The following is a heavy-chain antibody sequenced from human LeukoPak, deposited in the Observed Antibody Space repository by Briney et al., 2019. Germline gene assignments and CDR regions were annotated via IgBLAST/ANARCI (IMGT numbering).Heavy chain of an antibody. Sequence: SETLSLTCTVSGGSISSGDYYWSWLRQPPGKGLEWIAYMYYSGSTYYNPSLKSRVTMSAHTSKNQLSLKLSSVTAADTAVYYCARPYYYDSRIDPWGQGILVTVSS. CDR1: GGSISSGDYY. CDR3: ARPYYYDSRIDP. CDR2: MYYSGST. V-gene: IGHV4-30-4*01. J-gene: IGHJ5*02. D-gene: IGHD3-22*01.